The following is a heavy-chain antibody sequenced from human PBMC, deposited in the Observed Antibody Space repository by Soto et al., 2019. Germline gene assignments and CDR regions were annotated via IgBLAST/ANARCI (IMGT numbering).Heavy chain of an antibody. J-gene: IGHJ3*02. V-gene: IGHV3-21*01. Sequence: EVQLVESGGGLVKPGGSLRLSCAASGFTFSSYSINWVRQAPGKGLEWVSSISSLSSYIYYADSVRGRFTISRDNAKNSQYLQMNSLRAEDTAVYYCARGLYPRGSGEAFYIWGQGTMVTVSS. CDR2: ISSLSSYI. CDR3: ARGLYPRGSGEAFYI. D-gene: IGHD2-15*01. CDR1: GFTFSSYS.